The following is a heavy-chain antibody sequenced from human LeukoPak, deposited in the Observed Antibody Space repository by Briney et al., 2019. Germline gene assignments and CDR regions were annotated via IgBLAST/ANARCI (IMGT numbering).Heavy chain of an antibody. D-gene: IGHD2-2*02. V-gene: IGHV3-30*18. CDR2: ISYDGSNK. CDR1: GFTFSSYG. CDR3: AKDPAYCSSTSCYTRGYFDY. J-gene: IGHJ4*02. Sequence: GGSLRLSCAASGFTFSSYGMHWVRQAPGKGLEWVAVISYDGSNKYYADSVKGRFTISRDSSKNTLYLQMNSLRAEDTAVYYCAKDPAYCSSTSCYTRGYFDYWGQGTLVTVSS.